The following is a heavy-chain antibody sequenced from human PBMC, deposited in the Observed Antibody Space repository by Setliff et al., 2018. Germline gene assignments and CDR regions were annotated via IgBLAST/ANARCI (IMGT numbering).Heavy chain of an antibody. CDR3: ARDRSTVIRGVTSFFYYYMDV. V-gene: IGHV4-59*11. Sequence: PSETPSLTCTVSGGSIGPHYWSWIRQAPGKGLEWIGHIFYSDTAKYNPSLESRAAISVDSSKNQFSLKLRSVTAADTAVYYCARDRSTVIRGVTSFFYYYMDVWGGGTTVTVSS. J-gene: IGHJ6*03. CDR1: GGSIGPHY. CDR2: IFYSDTA. D-gene: IGHD3-10*01.